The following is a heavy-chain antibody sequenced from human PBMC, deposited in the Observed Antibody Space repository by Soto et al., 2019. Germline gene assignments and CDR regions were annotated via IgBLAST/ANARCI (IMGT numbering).Heavy chain of an antibody. D-gene: IGHD5-18*01. CDR1: YASIDTNHW. V-gene: IGHV4-4*02. CDR3: VCGYPRVVFDF. CDR2: MSHSGSA. Sequence: PSETLSLTCAVSYASIDTNHWWTWVRQPPGKGLEWIGEMSHSGSANYNSSLKSRVTISVDKSKNQVSLKLSSVTAADTAVYYCVCGYPRVVFDFWAQRTPVTVSS. J-gene: IGHJ1*01.